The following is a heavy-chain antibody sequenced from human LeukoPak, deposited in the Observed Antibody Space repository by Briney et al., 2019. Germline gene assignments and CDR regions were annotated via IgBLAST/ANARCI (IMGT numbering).Heavy chain of an antibody. CDR2: IDHSGST. J-gene: IGHJ3*02. D-gene: IGHD2-2*01. V-gene: IGHV4-34*01. Sequence: SETLSLTCTVSGGSISSYYWSWIRQPPGKGLEWLGEIDHSGSTSYNPSLKSRVTISVDTSKNQFSLRLTSVTAADTAVYYCARQRDVGCSSIGCYGHGAFDIWGRGTVVTVSS. CDR3: ARQRDVGCSSIGCYGHGAFDI. CDR1: GGSISSYY.